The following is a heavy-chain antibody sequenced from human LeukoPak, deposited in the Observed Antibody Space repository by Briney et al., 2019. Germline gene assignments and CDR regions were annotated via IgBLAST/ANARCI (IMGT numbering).Heavy chain of an antibody. J-gene: IGHJ5*02. D-gene: IGHD3-22*01. CDR3: ARFTYYYDSSGYYQNWFDP. CDR1: GGSISSSYYY. CDR2: IYHSGST. Sequence: SETLSLTCTVSGGSISSSYYYWGWIRQPPGKGLEWIGEIYHSGSTNYNPSLKSRVTISVDKSKNQFSLKLSSVTAADTAVYYYARFTYYYDSSGYYQNWFDPWGQGTLVTVSS. V-gene: IGHV4-39*07.